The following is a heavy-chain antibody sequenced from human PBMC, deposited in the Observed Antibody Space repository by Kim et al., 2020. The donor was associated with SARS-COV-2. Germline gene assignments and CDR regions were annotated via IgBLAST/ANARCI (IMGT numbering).Heavy chain of an antibody. Sequence: VKGRFTISRDNSKNALYLQKNSLRAEDTAVYYWAGEFSGYYYGQGSYYDYWGQGTLVTVSS. CDR3: AGEFSGYYYGQGSYYDY. J-gene: IGHJ4*02. D-gene: IGHD3-10*01. V-gene: IGHV3-53*01.